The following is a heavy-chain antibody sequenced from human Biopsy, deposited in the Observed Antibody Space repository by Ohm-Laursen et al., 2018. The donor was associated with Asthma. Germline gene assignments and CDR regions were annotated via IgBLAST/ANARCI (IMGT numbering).Heavy chain of an antibody. CDR1: GYTFIGCH. Sequence: ASVKVSCNTSGYTFIGCHIHWMRQAPGQGLEWMGRINTNSGGTNYAQKFQGRVTMTRDASISTAYMEVSRLRSDDTAVYYCARGQKSAGDRWFDPWGQGTLVTVSS. CDR2: INTNSGGT. D-gene: IGHD6-13*01. V-gene: IGHV1-2*06. J-gene: IGHJ5*02. CDR3: ARGQKSAGDRWFDP.